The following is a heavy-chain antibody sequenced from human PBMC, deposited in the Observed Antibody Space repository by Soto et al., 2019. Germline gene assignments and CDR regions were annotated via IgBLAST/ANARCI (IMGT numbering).Heavy chain of an antibody. Sequence: PSETLSLTCAVYGGSFSGYYWSWIRQPPGKGLEWIGEINHSGNTNYNPSLKSRVTISVDTSKNQFSLKLSSVTAADTAVYYCARHTGHYYDSSGYYDYWGQGTLVTVSS. D-gene: IGHD3-22*01. V-gene: IGHV4-34*01. CDR3: ARHTGHYYDSSGYYDY. CDR2: INHSGNT. CDR1: GGSFSGYY. J-gene: IGHJ4*02.